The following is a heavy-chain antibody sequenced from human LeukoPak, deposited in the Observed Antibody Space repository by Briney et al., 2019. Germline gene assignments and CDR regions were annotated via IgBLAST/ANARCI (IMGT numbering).Heavy chain of an antibody. Sequence: GGSLRLSCAASGFTFSNAWMSWVRQAPGKGLEWVGRIKSKTDGGTTDYAAPVKGRFTISRDDSKNTLYLQMNSLKTEDTAVYYCTTEQVLTVVPDYWGQGTLVTVSS. CDR1: GFTFSNAW. CDR2: IKSKTDGGTT. J-gene: IGHJ4*02. V-gene: IGHV3-15*01. D-gene: IGHD2-2*01. CDR3: TTEQVLTVVPDY.